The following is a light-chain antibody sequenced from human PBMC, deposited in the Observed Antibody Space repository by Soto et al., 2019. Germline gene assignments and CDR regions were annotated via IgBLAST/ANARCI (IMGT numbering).Light chain of an antibody. V-gene: IGKV1-5*01. CDR2: DAS. CDR1: QSISSW. J-gene: IGKJ1*01. Sequence: DIQMTQSPSTLSASVGDRVTITCRASQSISSWLAWYQQKPGKAPKLLIYDASSLESGVPSRFSGSGSGTEFTLTISRRQPDDFATYYCQQYNSYSAFGQGPKVEIQ. CDR3: QQYNSYSA.